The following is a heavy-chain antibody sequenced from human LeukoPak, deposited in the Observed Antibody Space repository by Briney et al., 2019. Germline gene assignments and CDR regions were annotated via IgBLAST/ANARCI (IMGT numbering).Heavy chain of an antibody. CDR1: GYTFTNFW. D-gene: IGHD1-1*01. J-gene: IGHJ4*02. CDR2: VSPSDSDT. Sequence: GESLKISCEGSGYTFTNFWIGWVRQMPGKGLEWMGIVSPSDSDTRYTPSFQGQVTISADKSITTAYLQWSSLKASDTATYYCVRQPRVHTPDFWGQGTLVTVSS. CDR3: VRQPRVHTPDF. V-gene: IGHV5-51*01.